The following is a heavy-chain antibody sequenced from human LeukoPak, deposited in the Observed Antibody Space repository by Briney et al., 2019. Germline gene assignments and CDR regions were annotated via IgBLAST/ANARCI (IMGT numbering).Heavy chain of an antibody. CDR1: GGSISSYY. D-gene: IGHD3-9*01. J-gene: IGHJ6*03. CDR3: AXXXXXYLYYYYYMDV. CDR2: IYYSGST. V-gene: IGHV4-59*01. Sequence: SETLSLTCTVSGGSISSYYWSWIRQPPGKGLEWIGYIYYSGSTNYNPSLKSRVTISVDTSKNQFSLKLSSVTAADTAVYYCAXXXXXYLYYYYYMDVWGKGTTVTISS.